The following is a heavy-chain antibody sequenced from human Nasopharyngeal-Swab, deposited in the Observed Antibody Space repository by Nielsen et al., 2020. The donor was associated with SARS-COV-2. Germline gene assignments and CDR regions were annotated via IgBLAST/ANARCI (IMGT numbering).Heavy chain of an antibody. CDR1: GYTFTSYA. CDR3: ARKVAAADLYNWFDP. CDR2: INTNTGNP. Sequence: ASVKVSCKASGYTFTSYAMNWVRQAPGQGLEWMGWINTNTGNPTYAQGFTGRFVFSLDTSVGTAYLQISSLKAEDTAVYYCARKVAAADLYNWFDPWGQGTLVTVSS. J-gene: IGHJ5*02. V-gene: IGHV7-4-1*02. D-gene: IGHD6-13*01.